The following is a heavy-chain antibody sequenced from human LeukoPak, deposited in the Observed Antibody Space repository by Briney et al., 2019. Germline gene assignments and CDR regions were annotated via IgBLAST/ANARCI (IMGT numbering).Heavy chain of an antibody. V-gene: IGHV3-7*03. D-gene: IGHD3-16*01. CDR1: GLAFSRFW. CDR2: INEDGSKK. J-gene: IGHJ4*02. Sequence: GGSLRLSCAASGLAFSRFWMSWVRQAPGKGMEWVANINEDGSKKNYVDSVRGRFTISRDNAKDSLYLQMNSLRAEDTAVYYCASGGRLDYWGQGTPVTVSS. CDR3: ASGGRLDY.